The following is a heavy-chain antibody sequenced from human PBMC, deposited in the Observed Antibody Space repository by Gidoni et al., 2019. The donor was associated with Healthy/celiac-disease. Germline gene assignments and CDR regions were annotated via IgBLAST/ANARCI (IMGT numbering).Heavy chain of an antibody. J-gene: IGHJ4*02. D-gene: IGHD6-13*01. CDR1: GGSISSGAYY. Sequence: QVQLQESGPGLVKPSQTLSLTCTVSGGSISSGAYYWSWIRQPPGKGLEWIGYIYYSGSTYYNPSLKSRVTISVDTSKNQFSLKLSSVTAADTAVYYCARDRRFGAAAVYYFDYWGQGTLVTVSS. CDR2: IYYSGST. V-gene: IGHV4-30-4*01. CDR3: ARDRRFGAAAVYYFDY.